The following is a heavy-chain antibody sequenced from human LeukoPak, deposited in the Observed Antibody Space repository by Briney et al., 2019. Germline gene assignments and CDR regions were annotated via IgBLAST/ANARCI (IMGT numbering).Heavy chain of an antibody. CDR1: GFSLSTSGVG. CDR3: AHRGYGGNQLFDY. J-gene: IGHJ4*02. V-gene: IGHV2-5*01. Sequence: SGPTLVNPTQTLTLTCTFSGFSLSTSGVGLGWIRQPPGKTLDRHALIYWKDEKRYTPSLRSMLTITKDTSKTQVVLKMTNMDPVDTATYYCAHRGYGGNQLFDYWGQGTLVTVSS. CDR2: IYWKDEK. D-gene: IGHD4-23*01.